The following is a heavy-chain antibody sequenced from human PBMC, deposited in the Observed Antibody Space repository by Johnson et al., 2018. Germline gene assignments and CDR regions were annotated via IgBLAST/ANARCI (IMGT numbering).Heavy chain of an antibody. V-gene: IGHV1-69*14. J-gene: IGHJ6*02. CDR3: ARAPRTSSSYYFFGMDV. CDR1: GGTFSSYA. D-gene: IGHD6-6*01. Sequence: QVQLVQSGAEVMKPGSSVKVSCKVSGGTFSSYAISWVRQAPGQGLEWMGGIIPLFDITSYAQHFQGRVTIPADKSTSTAYMEVSSLRSDDTAVYFCARAPRTSSSYYFFGMDVWGQGTTVIVS. CDR2: IIPLFDIT.